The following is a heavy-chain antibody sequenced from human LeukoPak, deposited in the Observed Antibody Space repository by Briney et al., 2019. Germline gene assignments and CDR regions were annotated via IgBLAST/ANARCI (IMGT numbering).Heavy chain of an antibody. CDR2: IVVGSGNT. V-gene: IGHV1-58*02. CDR3: AATGSYCGGDCSHYYYYYGMDV. D-gene: IGHD2-21*02. CDR1: GFTFTSSA. Sequence: ASVKVSCKASGFTFTSSAMQWVRQARGQRLEWIGWIVVGSGNTNYAQKFQERVTITRDMSTSTAYMELSSLRSEDTAVYYCAATGSYCGGDCSHYYYYYGMDVWGQGTTVTVSS. J-gene: IGHJ6*02.